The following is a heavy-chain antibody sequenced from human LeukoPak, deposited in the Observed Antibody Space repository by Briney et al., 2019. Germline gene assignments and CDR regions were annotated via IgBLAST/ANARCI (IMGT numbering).Heavy chain of an antibody. D-gene: IGHD2-2*01. CDR1: GGSISSSSYS. CDR2: IYYSGST. CDR3: AREVLGVVRAVIDWFDP. J-gene: IGHJ5*02. Sequence: PSETLSLTCTVSGGSISSSSYSWGWIRQPPGKGLEWIGSIYYSGSTYYNPSLKSRVTISVDTSKNQFSLKLSSVTAADTAVYYCAREVLGVVRAVIDWFDPWGQGTLVTVSS. V-gene: IGHV4-39*02.